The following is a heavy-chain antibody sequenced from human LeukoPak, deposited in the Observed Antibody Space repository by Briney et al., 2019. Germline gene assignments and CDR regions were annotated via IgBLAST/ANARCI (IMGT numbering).Heavy chain of an antibody. J-gene: IGHJ4*02. CDR3: ARVSKGYYDSSGYHTEFDY. CDR2: ISSSSSYI. V-gene: IGHV3-21*01. Sequence: PGGSLRLSCAASGFTFSNYWMHWVRQAPGKGLEWVSSISSSSSYIYYADSVKGRFTISRDNAKNSLYLQMNSLRAEDTAVYYCARVSKGYYDSSGYHTEFDYWGQGTLVTVSS. CDR1: GFTFSNYW. D-gene: IGHD3-22*01.